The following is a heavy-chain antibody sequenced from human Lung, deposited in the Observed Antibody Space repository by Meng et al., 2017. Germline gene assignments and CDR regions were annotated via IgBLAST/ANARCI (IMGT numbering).Heavy chain of an antibody. J-gene: IGHJ4*02. Sequence: QAQLQQWGPGLLKPSETLSLTCAGYGGSFSCYYWSWIRQPPGKGLEWIGEIIDSGSTNYNPSLKSRVTISVDTSKNQFSLRVTSVTAADRAVYYCVRRTYSSGWYFDYWGQGTLVTVSS. V-gene: IGHV4-34*02. CDR1: GGSFSCYY. D-gene: IGHD6-19*01. CDR2: IIDSGST. CDR3: VRRTYSSGWYFDY.